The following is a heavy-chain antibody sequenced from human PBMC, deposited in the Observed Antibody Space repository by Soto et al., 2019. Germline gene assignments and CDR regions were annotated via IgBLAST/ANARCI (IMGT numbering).Heavy chain of an antibody. CDR3: AKAVTGYWYFDL. V-gene: IGHV3-23*01. Sequence: EGQLLESGGGLVQPGGSLGLSCAASGFTFSSYALRWVRQAPGKGLEWVSDITGSGGSTDYADSVKGRFTISRDNSKNTLYLQMNSLRAVDTAVYYCAKAVTGYWYFDLWGRGTPVTVSS. D-gene: IGHD5-18*01. CDR2: ITGSGGST. J-gene: IGHJ2*01. CDR1: GFTFSSYA.